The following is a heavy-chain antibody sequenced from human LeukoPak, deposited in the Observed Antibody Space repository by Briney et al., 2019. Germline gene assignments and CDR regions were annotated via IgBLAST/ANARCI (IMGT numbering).Heavy chain of an antibody. CDR1: GYTFAGYF. D-gene: IGHD1-26*01. V-gene: IGHV1-2*04. CDR3: ARDLVSTSNWEFDF. CDR2: INPNSGDT. J-gene: IGHJ4*02. Sequence: ASVRVSYKASGYTFAGYFIHWVRQAPGQGLEWMGRINPNSGDTEYAPKFQGWVTMTRDTSTSTAYVEVRRLISDDTAVYYCARDLVSTSNWEFDFWGQGTLVIVSS.